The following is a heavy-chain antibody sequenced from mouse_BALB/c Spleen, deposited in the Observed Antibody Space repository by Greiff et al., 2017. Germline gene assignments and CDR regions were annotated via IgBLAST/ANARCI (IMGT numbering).Heavy chain of an antibody. D-gene: IGHD2-4*01. Sequence: DVQLVESGGGLVKPGGSLKLSCAASGFTFSDYYMYWVRQTPEKRLEWVATISDGGSYTYYPDSVKGRFTISRDNAKNNLYLQMSSLKSEDTAMYYCARAGYYDYDVGDYWGQGTTLTVSS. CDR2: ISDGGSYT. CDR1: GFTFSDYY. V-gene: IGHV5-4*02. CDR3: ARAGYYDYDVGDY. J-gene: IGHJ2*01.